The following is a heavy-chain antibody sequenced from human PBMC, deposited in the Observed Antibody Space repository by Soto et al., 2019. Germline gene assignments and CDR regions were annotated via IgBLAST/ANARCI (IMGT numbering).Heavy chain of an antibody. Sequence: PGGSLRLSCAASGFTFSSFWMHWVRQTPGKGLVWVSHINSDGSHTTYADSVKGRFTISRDNSKNTLYLQMNSLRAEDTAVYYCARVSEGGSYYGGLDYWGQGTLVTVSS. J-gene: IGHJ4*02. CDR1: GFTFSSFW. D-gene: IGHD1-26*01. CDR2: INSDGSHT. CDR3: ARVSEGGSYYGGLDY. V-gene: IGHV3-74*01.